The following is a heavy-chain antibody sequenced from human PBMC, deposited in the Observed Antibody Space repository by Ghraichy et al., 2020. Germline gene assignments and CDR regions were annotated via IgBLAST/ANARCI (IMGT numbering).Heavy chain of an antibody. D-gene: IGHD3-3*01. V-gene: IGHV3-21*01. J-gene: IGHJ4*02. CDR2: ISSSSSYI. CDR1: GFTFSSYS. Sequence: GSLRLSCAASGFTFSSYSMNWVRQAPGKGLEWVSSISSSSSYIYYADSVKGRFTISRDNAKNSLYLQMNSLRAEDTAVYYCARDAAIFGVVDDYWGQGTLVTVSS. CDR3: ARDAAIFGVVDDY.